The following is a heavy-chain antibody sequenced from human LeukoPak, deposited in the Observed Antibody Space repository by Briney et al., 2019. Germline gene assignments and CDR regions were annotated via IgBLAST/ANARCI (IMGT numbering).Heavy chain of an antibody. V-gene: IGHV1-18*01. J-gene: IGHJ4*02. CDR2: ISAYSGNT. CDR3: AISQGSYYDTSGYLGGDY. CDR1: GYTFTNYG. D-gene: IGHD3-22*01. Sequence: ASVKVSCKASGYTFTNYGIFWVRQAPGQGLEWMGWISAYSGNTNYAQKLQGRVTMTTETSTSTAYMELESLRSDDTAVYYCAISQGSYYDTSGYLGGDYWGQGALVTVSS.